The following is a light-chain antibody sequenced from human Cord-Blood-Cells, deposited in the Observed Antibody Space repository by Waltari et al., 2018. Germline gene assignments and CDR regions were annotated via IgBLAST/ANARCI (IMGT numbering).Light chain of an antibody. J-gene: IGKJ1*01. CDR3: QQYYSRPWT. CDR2: GAS. V-gene: IGKV4-1*01. Sequence: IVMTQSRDSLAVCLGERATINCNSSQSVLYSSNNKNNLAWYQQKPGQPPKLLIYGASTRASGVPDRFSGSGSGTEFTLTISSLQAEDVAVYYCQQYYSRPWTFGGGTKVEIK. CDR1: QSVLYSSNNKNN.